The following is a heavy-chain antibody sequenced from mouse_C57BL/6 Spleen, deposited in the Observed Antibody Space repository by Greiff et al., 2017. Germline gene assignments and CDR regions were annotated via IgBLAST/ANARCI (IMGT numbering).Heavy chain of an antibody. J-gene: IGHJ1*03. CDR1: GYTFTSYW. D-gene: IGHD2-1*01. CDR3: AIYGNYVDWYFDV. CDR2: INPSSGYT. V-gene: IGHV1-7*01. Sequence: VQLQQSGAELAKPGASVKLSCKASGYTFTSYWMHWVKQRTGQGLEWIGYINPSSGYTKYNQKFKDKATLTADKSSSTAYMQLSSLTYEDSAVYYCAIYGNYVDWYFDVWGTGTTVTVSS.